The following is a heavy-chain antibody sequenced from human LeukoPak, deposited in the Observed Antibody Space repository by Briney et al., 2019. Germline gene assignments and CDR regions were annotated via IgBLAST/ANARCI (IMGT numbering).Heavy chain of an antibody. Sequence: SETLSLTCTVSGGSISSYYWSWIRQPPGEGLEWIGYIYYSGSTNYNPSLKSRVTISVDTSKNQFSLKLSSVTAADTAVYYCARRSSGYYPYFDYWGQGTLVTVSS. CDR3: ARRSSGYYPYFDY. J-gene: IGHJ4*02. CDR1: GGSISSYY. CDR2: IYYSGST. V-gene: IGHV4-59*08. D-gene: IGHD3-22*01.